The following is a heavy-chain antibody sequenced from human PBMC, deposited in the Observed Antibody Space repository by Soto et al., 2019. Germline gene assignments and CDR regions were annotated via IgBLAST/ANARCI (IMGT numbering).Heavy chain of an antibody. Sequence: GESLKISCKGSGYSFTSYWIGWVRQMPGKGLEWMGIIYPGDSDTRYSPSFQGQVTISADKPISTAYLQWSSLKASDTAMYYCARHAVAVAAPYYYYGMDVWGQGTTVTVSS. CDR1: GYSFTSYW. CDR2: IYPGDSDT. J-gene: IGHJ6*02. V-gene: IGHV5-51*01. CDR3: ARHAVAVAAPYYYYGMDV. D-gene: IGHD6-19*01.